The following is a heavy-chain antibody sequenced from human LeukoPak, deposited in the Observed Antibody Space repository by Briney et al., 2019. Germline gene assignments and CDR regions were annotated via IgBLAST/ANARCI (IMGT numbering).Heavy chain of an antibody. J-gene: IGHJ6*04. CDR3: ARHRVYYGSGSYGMDV. V-gene: IGHV4-59*08. CDR1: GGSISSYY. Sequence: SETLSLTCTVSGGSISSYYWSWIRQPPGKGLEWIGYIYYSGSTNYNPSLKSRVTISVDTSKNQFSLKLSSVTAADTAVYYCARHRVYYGSGSYGMDVWGKGTTVTISS. D-gene: IGHD3-10*01. CDR2: IYYSGST.